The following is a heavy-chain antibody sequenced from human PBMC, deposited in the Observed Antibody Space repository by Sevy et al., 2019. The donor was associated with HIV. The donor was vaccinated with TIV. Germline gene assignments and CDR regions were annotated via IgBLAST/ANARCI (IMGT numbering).Heavy chain of an antibody. J-gene: IGHJ6*02. CDR1: GFTVSSDY. CDR2: IYSGGTT. D-gene: IGHD6-13*01. V-gene: IGHV3-66*01. Sequence: GGSLRLSCAASGFTVSSDYMTWVPQAPGKGLEWVSVIYSGGTTYYADSVKGRFTISRDNSKNTVYLQMNSLRAEDTVVYYCARESSSTWQAGYYGMAVWGQGTTVTVSS. CDR3: ARESSSTWQAGYYGMAV.